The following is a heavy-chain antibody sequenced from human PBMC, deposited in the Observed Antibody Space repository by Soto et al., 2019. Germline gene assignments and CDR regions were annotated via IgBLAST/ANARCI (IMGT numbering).Heavy chain of an antibody. CDR3: ARDFDQVSFDY. V-gene: IGHV1-3*04. D-gene: IGHD1-20*01. J-gene: IGHJ4*02. Sequence: QVHLVQSGAEVKKPGASVKISCEASGYTFTRYTLHWVRQAPGQRLEWMGWINTDNGNTGYSQKFQGRVTVVRDTSARIVYMELSSLMSGDTAVYYCARDFDQVSFDYWGQGTLVTVSS. CDR2: INTDNGNT. CDR1: GYTFTRYT.